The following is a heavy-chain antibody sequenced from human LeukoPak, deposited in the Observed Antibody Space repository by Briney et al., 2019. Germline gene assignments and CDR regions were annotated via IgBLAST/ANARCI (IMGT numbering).Heavy chain of an antibody. CDR3: ARVLWFRICYYYYYMDV. V-gene: IGHV4-34*01. D-gene: IGHD3-10*01. Sequence: SETLSLTCAVYGGSFSGYYWSWIRQPPGKGLEWIGEINHSGSTNYNPSLKSRVTISVDTSKNQFSLKLSSVTAADTAVYYCARVLWFRICYYYYYMDVWGKGTTVTVSS. CDR1: GGSFSGYY. J-gene: IGHJ6*03. CDR2: INHSGST.